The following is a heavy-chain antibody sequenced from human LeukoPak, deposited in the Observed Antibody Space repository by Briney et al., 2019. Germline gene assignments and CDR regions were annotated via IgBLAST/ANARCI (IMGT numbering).Heavy chain of an antibody. V-gene: IGHV3-43*01. CDR1: GFTFDDYT. J-gene: IGHJ4*02. D-gene: IGHD1-1*01. Sequence: GGSLRLSCAASGFTFDDYTMHWVRQAPGKGLEWVSLICWDGGSTYYADSVKGRFTISRDNSKNSLYLQMNSLRTEDTALYYCAKDMTPRTKNDFFDYWGQGTLVTVSS. CDR3: AKDMTPRTKNDFFDY. CDR2: ICWDGGST.